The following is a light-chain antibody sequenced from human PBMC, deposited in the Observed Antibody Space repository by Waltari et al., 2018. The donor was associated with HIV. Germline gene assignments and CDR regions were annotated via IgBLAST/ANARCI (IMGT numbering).Light chain of an antibody. J-gene: IGKJ3*01. V-gene: IGKV3-15*01. Sequence: EIVLTQSPGTLSLSPGERATLSCRASQSVSSSYLAWYQQKPGQAPRLLIYGASTRATGVPARFSGSGSGTEFTLTISSLQSEDVAVYYCQQYHQWPPRLPFGPGTKVEIK. CDR2: GAS. CDR3: QQYHQWPPRLP. CDR1: QSVSSSY.